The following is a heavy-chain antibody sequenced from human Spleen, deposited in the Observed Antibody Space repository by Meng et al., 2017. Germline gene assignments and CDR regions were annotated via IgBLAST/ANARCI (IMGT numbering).Heavy chain of an antibody. CDR2: IIPIFGTA. Sequence: SVTVSCKASGGTFSSYAISWVRQAPGQGLEWMGGIIPIFGTANYAQKFQGRVTITADKSTSTAYMELSSLRSEDTAVYYCARRGSSGGEHTAFDYWGQGTLVTVSS. J-gene: IGHJ4*02. CDR3: ARRGSSGGEHTAFDY. CDR1: GGTFSSYA. V-gene: IGHV1-69*06. D-gene: IGHD3-10*01.